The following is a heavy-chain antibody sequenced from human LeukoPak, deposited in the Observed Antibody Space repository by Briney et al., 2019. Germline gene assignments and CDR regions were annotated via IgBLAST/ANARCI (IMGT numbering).Heavy chain of an antibody. Sequence: SETLSLTCTVSGGSISSSRYYWGCIRQPPGKGLEWIGDIHYSGSTYYNPSLKSRVTISVDTSKNQFSLKLISVTAEDTAVYYCAGDWNWGQGTLVTVSS. V-gene: IGHV4-39*07. J-gene: IGHJ4*02. CDR1: GGSISSSRYY. D-gene: IGHD3-3*01. CDR3: AGDWN. CDR2: IHYSGST.